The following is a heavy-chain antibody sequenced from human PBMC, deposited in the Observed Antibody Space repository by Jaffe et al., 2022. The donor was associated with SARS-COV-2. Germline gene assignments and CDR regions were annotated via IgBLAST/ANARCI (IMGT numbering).Heavy chain of an antibody. Sequence: QVQLVESGGGVVQPGRSLSLSCAASGFTFSNYAIHWVRQAPGKGLEWVAVISYDGSNEYYANSVKGRFTIPRDNSKNTVYLQMNSLRAEDTAVYYCARTVGSGSYPPPYYYYYMDVWGKGTTVTVSS. V-gene: IGHV3-30*04. CDR3: ARTVGSGSYPPPYYYYYMDV. CDR2: ISYDGSNE. J-gene: IGHJ6*03. D-gene: IGHD3-10*01. CDR1: GFTFSNYA.